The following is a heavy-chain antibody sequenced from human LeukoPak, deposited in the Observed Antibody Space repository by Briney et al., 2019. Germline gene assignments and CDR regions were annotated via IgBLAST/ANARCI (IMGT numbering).Heavy chain of an antibody. V-gene: IGHV1-2*02. J-gene: IGHJ4*02. CDR2: INPNSGDT. Sequence: SVKVSCKASGYTFTGYYLHWVRQAPGQGLEWMGWINPNSGDTNYAQKFQGRVTMTRDTSISTAYMELSRLRSDDTAVYYCAEDQGRGYTYGLYYFDYWGQGTLVTVSS. CDR1: GYTFTGYY. CDR3: AEDQGRGYTYGLYYFDY. D-gene: IGHD5-18*01.